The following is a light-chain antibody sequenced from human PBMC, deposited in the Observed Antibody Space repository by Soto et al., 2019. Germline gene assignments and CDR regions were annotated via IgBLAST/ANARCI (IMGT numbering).Light chain of an antibody. V-gene: IGLV3-27*01. CDR3: YSAADNNVV. CDR2: KDS. CDR1: VLAKRY. J-gene: IGLJ2*01. Sequence: SYELTQPSSVSVSPGQTARITCSGDVLAKRYARWFQQKPGQALVLVIYKDSERPSGIPERFSGSSSGTTVTLTISGAQVEDEADYYCYSAADNNVVFGGGTQLTVL.